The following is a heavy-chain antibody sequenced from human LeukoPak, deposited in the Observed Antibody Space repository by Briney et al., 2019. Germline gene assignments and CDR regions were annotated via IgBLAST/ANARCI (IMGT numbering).Heavy chain of an antibody. J-gene: IGHJ4*02. V-gene: IGHV4-38-2*01. D-gene: IGHD3-10*01. Sequence: SETLSLTCAVYGGSFSSYYWGWIRQPPGKGLEWIGSIYHSGSTYYNPSLKSRVTISVDTSKNQFSLKLSSVTAADTAVYYCARGDGSGSYPPLIDYWGQGTQVTVSS. CDR1: GGSFSSYY. CDR3: ARGDGSGSYPPLIDY. CDR2: IYHSGST.